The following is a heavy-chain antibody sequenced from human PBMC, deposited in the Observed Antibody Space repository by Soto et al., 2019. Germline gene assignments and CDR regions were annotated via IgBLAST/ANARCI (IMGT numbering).Heavy chain of an antibody. Sequence: GEFLRLAYATSGFTFSSYSMNWVRQAPGRGVEWLSYISSSSNTIFYADSVKGRFTISRDSAKNTLYLQMNSLRAEDTAVYYCAHDYNDTGGKYYDYGIGVLGQGTAVAV. D-gene: IGHD2-8*02. V-gene: IGHV3-48*01. CDR2: ISSSSNTI. CDR3: AHDYNDTGGKYYDYGIGV. CDR1: GFTFSSYS. J-gene: IGHJ6*02.